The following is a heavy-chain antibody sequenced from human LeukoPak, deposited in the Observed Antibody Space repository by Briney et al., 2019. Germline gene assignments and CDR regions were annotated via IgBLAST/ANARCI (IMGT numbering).Heavy chain of an antibody. CDR1: GLTFSSYS. D-gene: IGHD3-10*01. Sequence: PGGSLRLSCAASGLTFSSYSMNWVRQAPGKGLEWVSYISSSSSSIHYADSVKGRFTISRDDAKNSLYLQMNSLRAEDTAVYYCARDLGPVHSGYWGQGTLVTVSS. J-gene: IGHJ4*02. CDR3: ARDLGPVHSGY. CDR2: ISSSSSSI. V-gene: IGHV3-48*01.